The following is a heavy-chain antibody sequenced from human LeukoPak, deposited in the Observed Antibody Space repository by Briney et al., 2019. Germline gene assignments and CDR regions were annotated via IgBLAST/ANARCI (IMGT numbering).Heavy chain of an antibody. D-gene: IGHD5-18*01. Sequence: SETLSLTCAVYGGSFSGYYWSWIRQPPGKGLEWIGEINHSGSTNYNPSLKSRVTISVDTSKNQFSLKLSSVTAADTAVYYCARHIYGHLFDNWGQGTLVTVSS. J-gene: IGHJ4*02. CDR2: INHSGST. V-gene: IGHV4-34*01. CDR3: ARHIYGHLFDN. CDR1: GGSFSGYY.